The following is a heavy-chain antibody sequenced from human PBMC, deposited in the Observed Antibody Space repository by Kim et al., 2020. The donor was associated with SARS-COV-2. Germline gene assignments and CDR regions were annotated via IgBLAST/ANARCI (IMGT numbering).Heavy chain of an antibody. CDR1: GFTFDDYT. V-gene: IGHV3-43*01. CDR2: ISWDGGST. J-gene: IGHJ4*02. D-gene: IGHD1-26*01. Sequence: GGSLRLSCAASGFTFDDYTMHWVRQAPGKGLEWVSLISWDGGSTYYADSVKGRFTISRDNSKNSLYLQMNSLRTEDTALYYCAKDMGGNLDYYFDYWGQGTLVTVSS. CDR3: AKDMGGNLDYYFDY.